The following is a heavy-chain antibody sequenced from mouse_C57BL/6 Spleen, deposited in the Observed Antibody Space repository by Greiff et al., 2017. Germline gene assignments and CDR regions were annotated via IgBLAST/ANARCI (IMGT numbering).Heavy chain of an antibody. CDR1: GFSLTSYG. CDR3: ASPTYYGNDYYAMDY. Sequence: VQLQESGPGLVQPSQSLSITCTVSGFSLTSYGVHWVRQSPGKGLEWLGVIWRGGSTDYNAAFMSRLSITKDNSKSQVFFKMNSLQADDTAIYYCASPTYYGNDYYAMDYWGQGTSVTVSS. J-gene: IGHJ4*01. V-gene: IGHV2-5*01. CDR2: IWRGGST. D-gene: IGHD2-10*01.